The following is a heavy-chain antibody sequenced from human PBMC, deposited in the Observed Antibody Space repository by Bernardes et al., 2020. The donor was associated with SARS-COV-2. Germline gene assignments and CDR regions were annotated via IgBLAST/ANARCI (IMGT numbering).Heavy chain of an antibody. V-gene: IGHV3-21*01. J-gene: IGHJ5*02. CDR2: ITPSSDYV. CDR3: ARGHYECA. D-gene: IGHD4-17*01. Sequence: GGSLRLSCAASGSTFSTFNMNWVRQTPGKGLEWVSSITPSSDYVSYAESVKGRFTISRDNAKNYLYLQINSLRAEDTAVYYSARGHYECAWGQGTLVTISS. CDR1: GSTFSTFN.